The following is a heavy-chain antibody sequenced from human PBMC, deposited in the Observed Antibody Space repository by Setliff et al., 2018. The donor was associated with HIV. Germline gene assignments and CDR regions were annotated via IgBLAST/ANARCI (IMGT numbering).Heavy chain of an antibody. Sequence: SETLSLTCTVSGGSISSGGYYWSWIRQHPGKGLEWIGYIYYSGSTHYNPSLKSRVTMSVDTSKNQFSLKLSSVTAADTAVYYCARARGLLPYYYLDVWGKGTTVTVSS. J-gene: IGHJ6*03. CDR2: IYYSGST. V-gene: IGHV4-31*03. D-gene: IGHD3-10*01. CDR3: ARARGLLPYYYLDV. CDR1: GGSISSGGYY.